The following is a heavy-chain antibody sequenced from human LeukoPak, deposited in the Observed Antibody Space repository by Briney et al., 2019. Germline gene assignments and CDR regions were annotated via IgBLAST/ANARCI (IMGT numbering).Heavy chain of an antibody. CDR3: ARRGYCSSTSCYVDFDY. D-gene: IGHD2-2*01. V-gene: IGHV4-34*01. Sequence: SETLSLTCAVYGGSFSGYYWSWIRQLPGKGLEWIGEINHSGSTNYNPSLKSRVTISVDTSKNQFSLKLSSVTAADTAVYYCARRGYCSSTSCYVDFDYWGQGTLVTVSS. CDR1: GGSFSGYY. CDR2: INHSGST. J-gene: IGHJ4*02.